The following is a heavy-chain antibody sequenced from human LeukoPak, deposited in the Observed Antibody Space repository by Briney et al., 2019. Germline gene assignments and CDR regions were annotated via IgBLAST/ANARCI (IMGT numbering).Heavy chain of an antibody. J-gene: IGHJ3*02. Sequence: ASVKVSCKASGYTFTSYDINWVRQATGQGPEWMGWMNPNSGKTGYAQKFQGRVTMTWDTSISTAYMDLSSLRSEGTAVYYCARSPTGAFDIWGQGTMVTVSS. CDR1: GYTFTSYD. CDR3: ARSPTGAFDI. CDR2: MNPNSGKT. V-gene: IGHV1-8*01. D-gene: IGHD7-27*01.